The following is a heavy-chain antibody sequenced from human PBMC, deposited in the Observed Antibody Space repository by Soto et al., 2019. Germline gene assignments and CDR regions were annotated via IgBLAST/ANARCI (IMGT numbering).Heavy chain of an antibody. CDR1: GFTFSTST. CDR3: ARGGSLYWYFDL. J-gene: IGHJ2*01. Sequence: SVKVSCKTSGFTFSTSTMQWVRQARGQPLEWIGWIVAVSGNTKYAQKFQERVTITRDMSTNTAYMELSSLRSEDTAVYYCARGGSLYWYFDLWGSGTLVTVS. CDR2: IVAVSGNT. D-gene: IGHD1-26*01. V-gene: IGHV1-58*02.